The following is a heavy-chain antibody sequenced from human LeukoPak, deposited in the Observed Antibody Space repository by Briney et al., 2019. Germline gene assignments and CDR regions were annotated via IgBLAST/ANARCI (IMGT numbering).Heavy chain of an antibody. D-gene: IGHD1-26*01. CDR3: ARDPYSGSYGPYYYYYMDV. V-gene: IGHV3-21*06. J-gene: IGHJ6*03. CDR2: ITSSSSYI. CDR1: GFTFDDYA. Sequence: GRSLRLSCAASGFTFDDYAMHWVRQAPGKGPEWVSSITSSSSYIYYADSVKGRFTISRDNAKNSLYLQMDSLRVEDTAVYYCARDPYSGSYGPYYYYYMDVWGKGTTVTISS.